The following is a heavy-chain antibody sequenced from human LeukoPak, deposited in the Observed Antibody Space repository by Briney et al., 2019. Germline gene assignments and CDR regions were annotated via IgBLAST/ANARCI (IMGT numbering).Heavy chain of an antibody. CDR3: ARAHTYYYDSSGYYLFDY. Sequence: SETLSLTCTVSGVSISSYYWSWIRQPPGKGLEWIGYIYYSGSTNCNPSLKSRVTISVDTSKNQFSLKLSSVTAADTGVYYCARAHTYYYDSSGYYLFDYWGQGTLVTVSS. J-gene: IGHJ4*02. V-gene: IGHV4-59*01. D-gene: IGHD3-22*01. CDR1: GVSISSYY. CDR2: IYYSGST.